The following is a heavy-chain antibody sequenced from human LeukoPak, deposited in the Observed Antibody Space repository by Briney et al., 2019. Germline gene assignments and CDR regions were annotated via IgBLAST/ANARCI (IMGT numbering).Heavy chain of an antibody. V-gene: IGHV3-33*01. CDR2: IWYDGSNK. Sequence: GGSLRLSCAASGFIFSSYGMHWVRQAPGKGLEWVAVIWYDGSNKQYADSAKGRFTISRDNSKNTLYLEMNSLRAEDTAVYYCARSYDRSGYYFRMVEYWGQGTLVTVSS. CDR1: GFIFSSYG. D-gene: IGHD3-22*01. J-gene: IGHJ4*02. CDR3: ARSYDRSGYYFRMVEY.